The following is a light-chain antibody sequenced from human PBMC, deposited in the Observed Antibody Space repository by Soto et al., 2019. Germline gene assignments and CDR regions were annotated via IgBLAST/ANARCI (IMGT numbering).Light chain of an antibody. CDR1: QSVNSD. Sequence: ELVLTHSPGTLSLTTRERATLSCRASQSVNSDLAWYHQKPGQAPRLLISDASNRATGIPDRFSGTGSGTDFTLTISRLEPGDFAVYYCQQYAVSPITFGQGTRLEIK. CDR3: QQYAVSPIT. V-gene: IGKV3-20*01. CDR2: DAS. J-gene: IGKJ5*01.